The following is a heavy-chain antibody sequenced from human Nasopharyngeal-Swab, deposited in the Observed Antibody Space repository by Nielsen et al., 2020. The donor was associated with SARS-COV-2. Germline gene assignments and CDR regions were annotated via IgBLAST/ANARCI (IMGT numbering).Heavy chain of an antibody. CDR1: GASISSQY. CDR3: AKEGATGWFGP. Sequence: SETLSLTCTVSGASISSQYWSRIRQPPGKGLEWIGYISHNSGTNYNPSLKSRVTMFMDTSKNQFSLKLRSVTAADTAVYYCAKEGATGWFGPWGQGTLVTVSS. CDR2: ISHNSGT. V-gene: IGHV4-59*11. J-gene: IGHJ5*02.